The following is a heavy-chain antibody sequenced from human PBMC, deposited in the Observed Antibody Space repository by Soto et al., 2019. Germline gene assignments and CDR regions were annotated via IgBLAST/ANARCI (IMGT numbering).Heavy chain of an antibody. CDR2: IKSKTDGGTT. Sequence: PGGSLRLSCAASGFTFSNAWMSWVRQAPGKGLEWVGRIKSKTDGGTTDYAAPVKGRFTISRDDSKNTLYLQMNSLKTEDTAVYYCTTAGVRYFDWLLYGAYYFDYWGQGTLVTVSS. V-gene: IGHV3-15*01. J-gene: IGHJ4*02. CDR3: TTAGVRYFDWLLYGAYYFDY. CDR1: GFTFSNAW. D-gene: IGHD3-9*01.